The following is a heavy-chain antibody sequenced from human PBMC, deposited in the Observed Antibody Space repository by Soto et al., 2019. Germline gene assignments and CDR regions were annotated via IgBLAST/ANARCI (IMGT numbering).Heavy chain of an antibody. J-gene: IGHJ6*02. V-gene: IGHV3-33*01. Sequence: GGSLTLSCEASGFSFTSYGMHWVRQAPGKGLEWVAVIWYDGSNKYYADSVKGRFTISRDNSKTTLYLQMNSLRAADPAVYYCARHEGGYCSGGSCFLRCYYYGMDVWGQGTKVTVSS. CDR1: GFSFTSYG. CDR2: IWYDGSNK. D-gene: IGHD2-15*01. CDR3: ARHEGGYCSGGSCFLRCYYYGMDV.